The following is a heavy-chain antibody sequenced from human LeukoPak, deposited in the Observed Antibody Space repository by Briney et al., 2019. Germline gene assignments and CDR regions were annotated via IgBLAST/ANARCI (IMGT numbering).Heavy chain of an antibody. J-gene: IGHJ4*02. D-gene: IGHD2-2*01. CDR2: INPNSGGT. V-gene: IGHV1-2*02. CDR3: ARAPIVVVPAARTAGDY. CDR1: GYTFTGYY. Sequence: ASVKVSCKASGYTFTGYYMHWVRQAPGQGLEWMGWINPNSGGTNYAQKFQGRVTMTRDTSISTAYMELSRLRSDDTAVYYCARAPIVVVPAARTAGDYWGQGTLVTVFS.